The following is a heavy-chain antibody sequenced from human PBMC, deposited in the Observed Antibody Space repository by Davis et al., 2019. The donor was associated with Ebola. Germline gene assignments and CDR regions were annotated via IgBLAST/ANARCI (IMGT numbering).Heavy chain of an antibody. CDR1: GVSISRHY. Sequence: PSETLSLICTVSGVSISRHYWSWIRPPPGKRLEWVGSIYYTGNADYNPSLARRATISVDTSKNQFSLKLTSVTAADTAMYYCSERGSSVWGQGTLVTVSS. CDR2: IYYTGNA. CDR3: SERGSSV. V-gene: IGHV4-59*03. J-gene: IGHJ4*02. D-gene: IGHD3-10*01.